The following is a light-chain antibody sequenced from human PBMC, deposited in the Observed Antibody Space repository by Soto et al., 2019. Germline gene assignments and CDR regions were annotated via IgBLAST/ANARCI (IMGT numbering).Light chain of an antibody. Sequence: QSVLTQPPSASGSLGQSVTISCTGTSSDVGAYNYVSWYQQHPGKAPKLMIYDVTKRPSGVPDRFSGSKSGNTASLTISGLRDEDEADYDCSSYSTSYFYFFGSGTKVT. CDR2: DVT. J-gene: IGLJ1*01. V-gene: IGLV2-8*01. CDR1: SSDVGAYNY. CDR3: SSYSTSYFYF.